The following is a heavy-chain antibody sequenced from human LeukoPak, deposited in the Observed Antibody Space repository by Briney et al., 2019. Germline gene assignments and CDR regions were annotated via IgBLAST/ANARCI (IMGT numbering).Heavy chain of an antibody. V-gene: IGHV3-23*01. CDR3: ARDHDEGYGMDV. J-gene: IGHJ6*02. CDR1: GFTFSSYA. D-gene: IGHD3-16*01. CDR2: ISGGGSGT. Sequence: PGGSLRLSYAPSGFTFSSYAMSWVRQAPGKGLEWVAVISGGGSGTYYADSVRGRFTISRDNSKNTVYLQMNSLRAEDTAVYYCARDHDEGYGMDVWGQGTTVTVSS.